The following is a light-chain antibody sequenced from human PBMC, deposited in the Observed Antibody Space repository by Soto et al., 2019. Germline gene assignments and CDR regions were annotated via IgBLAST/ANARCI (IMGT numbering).Light chain of an antibody. Sequence: QSVLIQPASVSGSPGQSITISCTGSSSDVGTYDLVSWYQHHPGAAPKLMIYEATRRPSGISNRFSGSKSGNTASLTISGLQAEDEADYYCCSFAGSNSWVFGGGTKVTVL. CDR3: CSFAGSNSWV. V-gene: IGLV2-23*01. J-gene: IGLJ3*02. CDR1: SSDVGTYDL. CDR2: EAT.